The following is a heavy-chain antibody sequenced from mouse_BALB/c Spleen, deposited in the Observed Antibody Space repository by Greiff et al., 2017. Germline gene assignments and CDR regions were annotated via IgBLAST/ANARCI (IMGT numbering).Heavy chain of an antibody. J-gene: IGHJ4*01. D-gene: IGHD1-1*01. V-gene: IGHV14-4*02. CDR1: GFNIKDYY. Sequence: VQLQQSGAELVRSGASVKLSCTASGFNIKDYYMHWVKQRPEQGLEWIGWIDTENGDTEYAPKFQGKATMTADTSSNTAYLQLSSLTSEDTAVYYCNAWGGSSPYYAMDYWGQGTSVTVSS. CDR3: NAWGGSSPYYAMDY. CDR2: IDTENGDT.